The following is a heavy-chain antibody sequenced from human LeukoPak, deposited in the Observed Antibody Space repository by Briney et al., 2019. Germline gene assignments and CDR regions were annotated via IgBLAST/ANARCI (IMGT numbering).Heavy chain of an antibody. CDR1: GGSISTYC. CDR3: ASSTVAAAGTPYYGMDV. V-gene: IGHV4-59*01. D-gene: IGHD6-13*01. J-gene: IGHJ6*02. Sequence: SETLSLTCTVSGGSISTYCWSWIRQPPGKGLEWIGYIYYSGSTNYNPSLKSRVTISVDTSKNQFSLKLSSVTAADTAVYYCASSTVAAAGTPYYGMDVWGQGTTVTVSS. CDR2: IYYSGST.